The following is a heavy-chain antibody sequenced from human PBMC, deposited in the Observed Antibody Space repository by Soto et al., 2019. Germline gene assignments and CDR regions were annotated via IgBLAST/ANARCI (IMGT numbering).Heavy chain of an antibody. Sequence: QVQLVQSGAEVKKPGASVKVSCKASGYTFTSYDINWVRQATGQGLEWMGWMNPNSGNTGSAQKCRGRLTMTRTTSINTAYLELSSRRSEDTAVYYCAGGWYYGAGSPFDPWGPGTLVTVSS. V-gene: IGHV1-8*01. D-gene: IGHD3-10*01. J-gene: IGHJ5*02. CDR3: AGGWYYGAGSPFDP. CDR2: MNPNSGNT. CDR1: GYTFTSYD.